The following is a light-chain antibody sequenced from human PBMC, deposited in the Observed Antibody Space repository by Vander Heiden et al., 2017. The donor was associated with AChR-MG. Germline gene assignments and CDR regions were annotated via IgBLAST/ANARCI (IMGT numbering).Light chain of an antibody. Sequence: QSVLTQPPSASGTPGHRLTLSFSGSNSNVGSNYVFWFQHLPGTAPKLLIYRIDQRPSGVPDRFSGSKSGTSDSLAISGLRSEDEAEYYCAAWDDRLNGVIFGGGTKVTVL. J-gene: IGLJ2*01. CDR2: RID. V-gene: IGLV1-47*01. CDR3: AAWDDRLNGVI. CDR1: NSNVGSNY.